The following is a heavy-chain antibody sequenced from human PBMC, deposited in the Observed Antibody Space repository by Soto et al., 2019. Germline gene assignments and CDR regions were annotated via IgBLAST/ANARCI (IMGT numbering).Heavy chain of an antibody. CDR3: ARDKAGDGYEDLDY. V-gene: IGHV3-74*01. Sequence: GGSLRLSCVGSGFTLSSYWMHWVRQAPGKGLVWVSRINSDGSTTTYADSVKGRFTISRDNAKNTLYLQLNSLRAEDTAVYYCARDKAGDGYEDLDYWGQGTLVTVSS. J-gene: IGHJ4*02. CDR2: INSDGSTT. CDR1: GFTLSSYW. D-gene: IGHD5-12*01.